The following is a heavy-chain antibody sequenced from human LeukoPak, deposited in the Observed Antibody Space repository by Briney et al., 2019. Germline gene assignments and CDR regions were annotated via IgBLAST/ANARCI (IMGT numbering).Heavy chain of an antibody. CDR3: ARDRDHYYDSSGYYYDY. Sequence: ASVKVSCKASGYTFTSYDINWVRQATGQGLEWMGWMNPNSGNTGYAQKFQGRVTITRNTSISTAYMELSRLRSDDTAVYYCARDRDHYYDSSGYYYDYWGQGTLVTVSS. CDR1: GYTFTSYD. CDR2: MNPNSGNT. V-gene: IGHV1-8*03. J-gene: IGHJ4*02. D-gene: IGHD3-22*01.